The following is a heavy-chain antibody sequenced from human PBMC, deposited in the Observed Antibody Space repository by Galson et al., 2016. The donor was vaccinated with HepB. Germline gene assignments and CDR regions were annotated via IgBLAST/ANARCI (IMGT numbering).Heavy chain of an antibody. CDR1: GFVFSNFG. V-gene: IGHV3-23*01. D-gene: IGHD1-1*01. CDR2: ISPRRTT. CDR3: AKERPVRRIFDH. J-gene: IGHJ4*02. Sequence: SLRLSCAASGFVFSNFGLSWVRQAPGKGLEWVASISPRRTTYYSDSVQGRFTIARDNSNHPLYLQMNGLRAEDTAVYYCAKERPVRRIFDHWGQGTLLTVSS.